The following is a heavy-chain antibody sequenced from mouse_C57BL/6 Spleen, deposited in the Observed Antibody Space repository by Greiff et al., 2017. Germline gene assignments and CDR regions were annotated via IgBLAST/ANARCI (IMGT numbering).Heavy chain of an antibody. V-gene: IGHV1-55*01. J-gene: IGHJ1*03. Sequence: VQLQQPGAELVKPGASVKMSCKASGYTFTSYWITWVKQRPGQGLEWIGDIYPGSGSTNYNEKFKSKATLTVDTSSSTAYMQLSSLTSEDSAVYYCARPETTVVASRGYFDVWGTGTTVTVSS. D-gene: IGHD1-1*01. CDR1: GYTFTSYW. CDR3: ARPETTVVASRGYFDV. CDR2: IYPGSGST.